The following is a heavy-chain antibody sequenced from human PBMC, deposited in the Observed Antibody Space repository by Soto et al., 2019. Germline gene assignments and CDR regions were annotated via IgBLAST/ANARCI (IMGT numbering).Heavy chain of an antibody. CDR2: ISGSGGST. J-gene: IGHJ4*02. CDR3: AKGNYDFWSGYYPRGYFDY. Sequence: GGSLRLSCAASGFTFSSYAMSWVRQAPGEGLEWVSAISGSGGSTYYADSVKGRFTISRDNSKNTLYLQMNSLRAEDTAVYYCAKGNYDFWSGYYPRGYFDYWGQGTLVTVSS. V-gene: IGHV3-23*01. D-gene: IGHD3-3*01. CDR1: GFTFSSYA.